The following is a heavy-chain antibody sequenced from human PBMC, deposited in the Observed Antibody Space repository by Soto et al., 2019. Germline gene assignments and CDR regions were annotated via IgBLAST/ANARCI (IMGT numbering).Heavy chain of an antibody. J-gene: IGHJ4*02. CDR3: ARRIVGRSGEYYFDD. CDR1: GFSLSTSRMC. V-gene: IGHV2-70*11. Sequence: SGPTLVNPTQTLTLTCTFSGFSLSTSRMCVSWIRQPPGKALEWLARIDWDDAKYFNTSLKTRLTVSKDTSKNQVVLTMTNMDPVDTATYYCARRIVGRSGEYYFDDWGQGILVTVAS. D-gene: IGHD2-15*01. CDR2: IDWDDAK.